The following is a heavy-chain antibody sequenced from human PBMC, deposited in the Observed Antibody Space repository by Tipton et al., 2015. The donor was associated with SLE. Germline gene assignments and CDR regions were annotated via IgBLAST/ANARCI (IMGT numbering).Heavy chain of an antibody. CDR3: VRELDTFEV. J-gene: IGHJ3*01. CDR2: IYYSGTV. CDR1: GGSISSGGYF. V-gene: IGHV4-31*03. Sequence: TLSLTCTVSGGSISSGGYFWSWIRQHPGKGLEWIGHIYYSGTVYYNPSLKSRVSISADTSTNQFSLKLSSVTAADTAVYYCVRELDTFEVWGPGTLVTVSS.